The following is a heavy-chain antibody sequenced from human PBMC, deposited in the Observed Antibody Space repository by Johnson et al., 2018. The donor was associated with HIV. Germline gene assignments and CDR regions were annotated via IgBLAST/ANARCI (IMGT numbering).Heavy chain of an antibody. J-gene: IGHJ3*02. D-gene: IGHD6-6*01. CDR3: AKGSIAARWGAFDI. V-gene: IGHV3-9*01. CDR2: ISWNSGSI. CDR1: GFTFDDYA. Sequence: VESGGGLVQPGRSLRLSCAASGFTFDDYAMHWVRQAPGKGLECVSGISWNSGSIGYADSVKGRFTISRDNAKNSLYLQMNSLRAEDTALYYCAKGSIAARWGAFDIWGQGTMVTVSS.